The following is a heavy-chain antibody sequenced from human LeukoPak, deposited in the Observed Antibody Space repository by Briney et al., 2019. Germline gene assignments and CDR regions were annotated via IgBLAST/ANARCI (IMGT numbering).Heavy chain of an antibody. CDR1: GGSISSYY. J-gene: IGHJ4*02. CDR2: IYYSGST. D-gene: IGHD6-19*01. V-gene: IGHV4-59*01. Sequence: SETLSLTCTVSGGSISSYYWSWIRQPPGKGLEWIGYIYYSGSTNYNPSLKSRVTISVDTSKNQFSLKLSSVTAADTAVYYCAREVAGLDYWGQGTLVTVSS. CDR3: AREVAGLDY.